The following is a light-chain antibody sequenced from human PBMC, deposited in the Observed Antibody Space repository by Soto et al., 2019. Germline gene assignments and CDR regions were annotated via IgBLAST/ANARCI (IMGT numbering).Light chain of an antibody. Sequence: SALTQPASVSGSPGQSITISCTGTSSDVGGYNYVSWYQQHPGKAPKLMIYEVSNRPSGVSTRFSGSKSGNTASLTISGLQAEDEADYYCSSYTSRSTLDYVFGSGTKVTVL. CDR2: EVS. V-gene: IGLV2-14*01. J-gene: IGLJ1*01. CDR1: SSDVGGYNY. CDR3: SSYTSRSTLDYV.